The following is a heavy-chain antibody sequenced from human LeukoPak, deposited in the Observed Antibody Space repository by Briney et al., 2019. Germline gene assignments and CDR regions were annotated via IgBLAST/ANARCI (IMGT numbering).Heavy chain of an antibody. Sequence: PSETLSLTCSVSGGSISSYYWSWIRQPPGKGLEWIGFIYYSGSTNYNPSLKSRVTMSVDTSKNQFSLKLTSVTAADTAVYYCARGPNWNYPFYWGQGTLVTVSS. J-gene: IGHJ4*02. D-gene: IGHD1-7*01. CDR2: IYYSGST. CDR1: GGSISSYY. CDR3: ARGPNWNYPFY. V-gene: IGHV4-59*01.